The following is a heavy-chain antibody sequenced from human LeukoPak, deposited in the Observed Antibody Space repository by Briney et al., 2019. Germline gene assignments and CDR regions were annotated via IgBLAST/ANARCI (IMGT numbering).Heavy chain of an antibody. CDR2: IKSKTDGGTT. CDR1: GFAFTYAW. D-gene: IGHD6-19*01. Sequence: GGSLRLSCTASGFAFTYAWMSWVRQAPGKGLEWVGRIKSKTDGGTTDYAAPVKGRFTISRDDSKNTLYLQMNSLKTEDTAVYYCAVAGNEVCVLWGQGTLVTVSS. V-gene: IGHV3-15*01. J-gene: IGHJ4*02. CDR3: AVAGNEVCVL.